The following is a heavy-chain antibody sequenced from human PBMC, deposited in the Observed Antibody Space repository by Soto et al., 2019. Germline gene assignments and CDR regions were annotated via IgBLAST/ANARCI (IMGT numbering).Heavy chain of an antibody. CDR3: ARLNVMAIETYLYAVDV. V-gene: IGHV2-26*01. CDR1: GFSLSNVRMG. CDR2: IFSNDEK. J-gene: IGHJ6*02. D-gene: IGHD3-10*01. Sequence: QVTLKESGPGLVKPTETLTLTCTVSGFSLSNVRMGVSWIRQPPGKALEWLAHIFSNDEKSYNTSLKSRLTISRDTSKSQVVLTMTNMDPVDTATYFCARLNVMAIETYLYAVDVWGQGTTVTVSS.